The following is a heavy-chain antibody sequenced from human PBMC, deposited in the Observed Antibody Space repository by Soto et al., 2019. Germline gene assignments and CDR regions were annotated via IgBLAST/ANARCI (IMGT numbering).Heavy chain of an antibody. Sequence: PVGPLRLSCEASGLTFRRFSMNWIRQVPGSGLEWVAAISVSGYNICYGDSVQGRFTISRGNSKRSVFLDLNSLRVEDTAVYYCARDLGLLKSLFDYWGQGTLVTVSS. J-gene: IGHJ4*02. CDR3: ARDLGLLKSLFDY. CDR1: GLTFRRFS. D-gene: IGHD3-16*01. V-gene: IGHV3-21*01. CDR2: ISVSGYNI.